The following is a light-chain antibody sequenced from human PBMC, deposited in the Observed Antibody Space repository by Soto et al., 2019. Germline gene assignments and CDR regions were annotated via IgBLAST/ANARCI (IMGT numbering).Light chain of an antibody. CDR3: QQRSNRPPIT. Sequence: IVLTQSPATRSLSPGERAILSCRASQSVSTFLAWFQQKPGQPXTLXIYNASNRTTGIPARFSGSGSATDYSLPISGLEAPDFVAYYGQQRSNRPPITFGQGTRLEIK. CDR1: QSVSTF. V-gene: IGKV3-11*01. CDR2: NAS. J-gene: IGKJ5*01.